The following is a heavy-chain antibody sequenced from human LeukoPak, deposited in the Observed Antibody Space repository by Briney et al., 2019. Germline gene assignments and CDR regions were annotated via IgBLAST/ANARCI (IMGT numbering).Heavy chain of an antibody. D-gene: IGHD6-13*01. J-gene: IGHJ6*03. CDR3: ARVSAAAGMGMDV. CDR1: GYTFTKYY. CDR2: INPSGGST. V-gene: IGHV1-46*01. Sequence: GASVKVSCKASGYTFTKYYIHWVRQAPGQGLEWMGMINPSGGSTSYAQKFQGRVTMTSDTSTSTVYMELSGLRSEDTAVYYCARVSAAAGMGMDVWGKGTTVTVSS.